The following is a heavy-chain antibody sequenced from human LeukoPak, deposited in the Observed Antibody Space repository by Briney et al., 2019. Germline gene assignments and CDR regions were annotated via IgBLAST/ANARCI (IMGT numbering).Heavy chain of an antibody. Sequence: PGGSLRLSCEASGFTFSTYEMNWVRQAPGKGLERVSYISSSGSTIYYADSVKGRFTISRDNAKNSLYLQMNSLRAEDTAVYYCAELGITMIGGVWGKGTTVTISS. J-gene: IGHJ6*04. CDR2: ISSSGSTI. CDR1: GFTFSTYE. D-gene: IGHD3-10*02. CDR3: AELGITMIGGV. V-gene: IGHV3-48*03.